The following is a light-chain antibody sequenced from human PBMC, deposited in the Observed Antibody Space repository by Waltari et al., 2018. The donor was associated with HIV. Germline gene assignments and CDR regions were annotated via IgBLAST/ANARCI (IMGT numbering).Light chain of an antibody. V-gene: IGLV1-40*01. J-gene: IGLJ1*01. CDR3: QSYDGSLGGYV. CDR2: GHT. CDR1: ISNIGAGYD. Sequence: SVLTQPPSVSGAPGQRVTISCTGTISNIGAGYDVHWYQQLPGTAPKLLIYGHTNRPSGVPDRFSGSQSGTSASLAITGLQAEDEADYYCQSYDGSLGGYVFGTGTAVTVL.